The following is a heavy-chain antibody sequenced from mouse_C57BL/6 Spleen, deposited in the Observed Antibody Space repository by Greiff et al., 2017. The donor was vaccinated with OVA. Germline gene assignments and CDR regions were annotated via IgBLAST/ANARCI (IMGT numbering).Heavy chain of an antibody. CDR3: LYSNYYFDY. J-gene: IGHJ2*01. D-gene: IGHD2-5*01. CDR2: IDPETGGT. CDR1: GYTFTDYE. V-gene: IGHV1-15*01. Sequence: LQESGAELVRPGASVTLSCKASGYTFTDYEMHWVKQTPVHGLEWIGAIDPETGGTAYNQKFKGKAILTADKSSSTAYMELRSLTSEDSAVYYCLYSNYYFDYWGQGTTLTVSS.